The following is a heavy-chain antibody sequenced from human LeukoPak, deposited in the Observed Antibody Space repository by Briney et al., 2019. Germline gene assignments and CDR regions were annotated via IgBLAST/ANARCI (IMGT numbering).Heavy chain of an antibody. Sequence: GASVKVSCNASGGTFSSYAISWVRQAPGQGLEWMGGIIPIFGTANYAQKFQGRVTITADESTSTAYMELSSLRSEDTAVYYCARRGSSYYFDYWGQGTLVTVSS. CDR2: IIPIFGTA. D-gene: IGHD3-10*01. V-gene: IGHV1-69*13. CDR3: ARRGSSYYFDY. J-gene: IGHJ4*02. CDR1: GGTFSSYA.